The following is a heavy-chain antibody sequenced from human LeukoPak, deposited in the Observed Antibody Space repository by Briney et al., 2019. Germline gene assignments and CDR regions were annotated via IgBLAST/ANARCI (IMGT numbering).Heavy chain of an antibody. CDR3: ARDGELAYYYDMSGSVY. J-gene: IGHJ4*02. V-gene: IGHV1-18*01. CDR1: GYTVTSYG. D-gene: IGHD3-22*01. Sequence: ASVKVSCKASGYTVTSYGISWVRPPPGQGLEWMEWTRAYNGNTNYAQKLQGRVTMTTDTSTSTAYMELRSLRSDDTAVYYCARDGELAYYYDMSGSVYWGQGTLVTVSS. CDR2: TRAYNGNT.